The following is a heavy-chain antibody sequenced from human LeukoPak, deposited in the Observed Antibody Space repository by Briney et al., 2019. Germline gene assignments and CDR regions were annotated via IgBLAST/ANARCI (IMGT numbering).Heavy chain of an antibody. V-gene: IGHV3-48*01. D-gene: IGHD3-10*01. Sequence: PGGSLRLSCAASGFTLSSYSMNWVRQAPGKGLEWVSYISSSSSTIYYADSVKGRFTISRDNAKNSLYLQMNSLRAEDTAVYYCARDSRHYYAHDVWGQGTTVTVSS. CDR2: ISSSSSTI. CDR3: ARDSRHYYAHDV. CDR1: GFTLSSYS. J-gene: IGHJ6*02.